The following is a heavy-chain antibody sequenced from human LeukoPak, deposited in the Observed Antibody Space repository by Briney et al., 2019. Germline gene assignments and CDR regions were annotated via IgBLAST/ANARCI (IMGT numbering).Heavy chain of an antibody. J-gene: IGHJ4*02. V-gene: IGHV3-21*01. CDR1: GFTFSSYS. CDR3: AKDTNWGSAGWGYFDY. CDR2: ISSSSSYI. D-gene: IGHD7-27*01. Sequence: PGGSLRLSCAASGFTFSSYSMNWVRQAPGKGLEWVSSISSSSSYIYYADSVKGRFTISRDNSKNTLYLQMNSLRAEDTAVYYCAKDTNWGSAGWGYFDYWGQGTLVTVSS.